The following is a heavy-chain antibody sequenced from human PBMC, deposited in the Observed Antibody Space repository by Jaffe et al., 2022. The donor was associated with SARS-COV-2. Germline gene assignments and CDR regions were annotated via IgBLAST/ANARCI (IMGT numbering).Heavy chain of an antibody. J-gene: IGHJ6*02. CDR1: GYSFTSYW. D-gene: IGHD2-2*02. V-gene: IGHV5-51*01. CDR2: IYPGDSDT. CDR3: ARQDCSSTSCYTLYYYYGMDV. Sequence: EVQLVQSGAEVKKPGESLKISCKGSGYSFTSYWIGWVRQMPGKGLEWMGIIYPGDSDTRYSPSFQGQVTISADKSISTAYLQWSSLKASDTAMYYCARQDCSSTSCYTLYYYYGMDVWGQGTTVTVSS.